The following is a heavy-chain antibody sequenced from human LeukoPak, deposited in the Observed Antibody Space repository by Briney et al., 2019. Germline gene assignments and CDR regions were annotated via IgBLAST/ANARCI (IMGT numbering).Heavy chain of an antibody. CDR2: ISSSGSTI. CDR1: GFTFSDYY. J-gene: IGHJ4*02. Sequence: GGSLRLSCAASGFTFSDYYMSWIRQAPGKGLEWVSYISSSGSTIYYADSVKGRFTISRDNAKNSLYLLMNSLRAEDTAVYYCARDEEGYCSSTSCYAPFDYWGQGTLVTVSS. D-gene: IGHD2-2*01. CDR3: ARDEEGYCSSTSCYAPFDY. V-gene: IGHV3-11*04.